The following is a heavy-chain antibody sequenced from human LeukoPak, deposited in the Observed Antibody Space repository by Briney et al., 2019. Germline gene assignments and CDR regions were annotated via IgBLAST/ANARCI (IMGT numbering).Heavy chain of an antibody. CDR2: IYPSDSDT. J-gene: IGHJ3*02. D-gene: IGHD3-3*01. CDR3: ARSVLRFLEWSLPDDAFDI. CDR1: GYRFTSYW. Sequence: GESLKISCKGSGYRFTSYWIGWVRQMPGKGLEWMGIIYPSDSDTRYSPSFQGQVTISADKSISTAYLQWSSLKASDTAMYYCARSVLRFLEWSLPDDAFDIWGQGTMVTVSS. V-gene: IGHV5-51*01.